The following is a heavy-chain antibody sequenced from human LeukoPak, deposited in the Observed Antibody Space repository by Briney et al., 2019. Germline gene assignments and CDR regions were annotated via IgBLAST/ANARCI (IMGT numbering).Heavy chain of an antibody. CDR2: ITSGSGTI. D-gene: IGHD2-2*01. CDR1: GFAFTSYS. CDR3: ARAYCSSTSCYHYIGY. J-gene: IGHJ4*02. V-gene: IGHV3-48*04. Sequence: GGSLRLSCAASGFAFTSYSMNWVRQAPGKGLEWVSYITSGSGTIYYADSVKGRFTISRDNAKNSLYLQMNSLRAEDTAVYYCARAYCSSTSCYHYIGYWGQGTLVTVSS.